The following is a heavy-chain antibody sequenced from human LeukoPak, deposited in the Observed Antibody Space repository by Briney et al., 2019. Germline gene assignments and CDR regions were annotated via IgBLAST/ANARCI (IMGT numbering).Heavy chain of an antibody. CDR2: IYSGGDT. CDR3: ARDRWHDGFDY. J-gene: IGHJ4*02. V-gene: IGHV3-66*01. D-gene: IGHD1-1*01. Sequence: GGSLRLSCAASGFSVSSNYMSWVRQAPGKGLEWVSVIYSGGDTYYADSVKGRFTISRDNSKNTLYLQMNSLRAEDTAVYYCARDRWHDGFDYWGQGTLVTVSS. CDR1: GFSVSSNY.